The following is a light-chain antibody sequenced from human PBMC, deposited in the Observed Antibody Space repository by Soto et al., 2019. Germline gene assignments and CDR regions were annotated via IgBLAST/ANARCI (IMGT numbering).Light chain of an antibody. V-gene: IGKV3-20*01. CDR2: GAS. CDR1: QSISSSY. J-gene: IGKJ4*01. CDR3: QQYGHSPLT. Sequence: EIVLTQSPGTLSLSPVERATLSGLASQSISSSYLAWYQQKPGQAPRLLIYGASTRATGIPDRFSGSGSGTDFTLTISRLEPEDFAVYYCQQYGHSPLTFGGGTKVDI.